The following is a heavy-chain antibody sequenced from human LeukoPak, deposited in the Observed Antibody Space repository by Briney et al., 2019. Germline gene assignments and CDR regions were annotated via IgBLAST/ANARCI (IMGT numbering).Heavy chain of an antibody. Sequence: QVGGSLSLSCAASVFMCSRYAMHWGRQAPGEGPEWLAVIAYDGSLKYDGDSVKGRFIIYRDDSKNTLYLQMSSLRAEDTAVYYCARDPIAGAPDYFDYWGQGTLVTVSS. CDR1: VFMCSRYA. D-gene: IGHD1-26*01. CDR2: IAYDGSLK. CDR3: ARDPIAGAPDYFDY. V-gene: IGHV3-30*04. J-gene: IGHJ4*02.